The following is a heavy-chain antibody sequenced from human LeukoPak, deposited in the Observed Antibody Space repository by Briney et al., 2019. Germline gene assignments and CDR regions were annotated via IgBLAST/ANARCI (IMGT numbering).Heavy chain of an antibody. J-gene: IGHJ4*02. CDR3: VRNTDY. V-gene: IGHV2-70*04. CDR2: IDWDDDK. Sequence: SGPALVQPTQTLTLTCTFSGFSLNTYGMRVSWIRQPPGKALEWLARIDWDDDKFYSTSLKTRLAISQDTSKNQVVLTMTNMDPVDTATYYCVRNTDYWGQGTLVTVSS. CDR1: GFSLNTYGMR.